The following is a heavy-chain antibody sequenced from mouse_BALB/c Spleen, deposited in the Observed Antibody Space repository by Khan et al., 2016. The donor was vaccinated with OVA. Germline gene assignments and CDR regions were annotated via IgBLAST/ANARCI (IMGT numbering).Heavy chain of an antibody. V-gene: IGHV1S41*01. CDR3: VCEDYYGSSHAAMDY. Sequence: DLVKPGASVKLSCKASGYTFTSYWINWIKQRPGQGLEWIGRISPGSGTPYYNEMFKGKATLTVDTSSSTAYIQLSSLSSEDTAVYFWVCEDYYGSSHAAMDYWGQGTSVTVSS. J-gene: IGHJ4*01. CDR1: GYTFTSYW. CDR2: ISPGSGTP. D-gene: IGHD1-1*01.